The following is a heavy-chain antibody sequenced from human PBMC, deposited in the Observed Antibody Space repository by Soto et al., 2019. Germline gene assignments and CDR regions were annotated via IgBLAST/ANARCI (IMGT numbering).Heavy chain of an antibody. CDR1: GYTFTSYG. Sequence: QVQLVQSGAEVKKPGASVKVSCKASGYTFTSYGISWVRQAPGQGLEWMGWISAYNGNTNYAQKLQGRVTMTTDTXTXXAYMELRSLRSDDTAVYYCATSARGSYYREGWFDPWGQGTLVTVSS. CDR3: ATSARGSYYREGWFDP. D-gene: IGHD1-26*01. J-gene: IGHJ5*02. CDR2: ISAYNGNT. V-gene: IGHV1-18*01.